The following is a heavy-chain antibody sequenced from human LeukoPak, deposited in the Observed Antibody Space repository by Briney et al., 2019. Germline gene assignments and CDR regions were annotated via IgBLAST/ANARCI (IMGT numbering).Heavy chain of an antibody. J-gene: IGHJ4*02. Sequence: ASVKVSCKVSGYTLTELSMHWVRQAPGKGLEWVGGFDPEDGETIYAQKFQGRVTMTEDTSTDTAYMELSSLRSEDTAVYYCATVSCSSTSCYEEKYYFDYWGQGTLVTVSS. CDR2: FDPEDGET. V-gene: IGHV1-24*01. D-gene: IGHD2-2*01. CDR1: GYTLTELS. CDR3: ATVSCSSTSCYEEKYYFDY.